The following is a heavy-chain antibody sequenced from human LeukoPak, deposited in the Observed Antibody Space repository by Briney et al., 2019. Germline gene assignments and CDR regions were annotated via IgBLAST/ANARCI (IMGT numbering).Heavy chain of an antibody. V-gene: IGHV3-23*01. CDR1: GFPFSNYA. Sequence: GGSLRLSCVASGFPFSNYAMSWVRQAPGKGLECVSVISGDGGTTYYADFVKGRFTISRDNSKNTFYLQMNSLRAEDTAVYYCAKTMITFGGLIVSEYWYFDLWGRGTLVTVSS. CDR2: ISGDGGTT. J-gene: IGHJ2*01. D-gene: IGHD3-16*02. CDR3: AKTMITFGGLIVSEYWYFDL.